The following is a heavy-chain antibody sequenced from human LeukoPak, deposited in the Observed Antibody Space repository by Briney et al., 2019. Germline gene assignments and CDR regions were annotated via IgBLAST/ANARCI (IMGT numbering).Heavy chain of an antibody. V-gene: IGHV3-48*02. CDR1: GFTFGTYS. D-gene: IGHD2-2*01. J-gene: IGHJ4*02. CDR3: ARRTSLSGLDY. CDR2: IPSGSGTI. Sequence: GGSLRLSCAASGFTFGTYSMTWVRQAPGKGLEWLSYIPSGSGTIYYADSVKGRFTISRDNAKNSLYLQMNNLRDADTAVYYCARRTSLSGLDYWGQGTLVTVSS.